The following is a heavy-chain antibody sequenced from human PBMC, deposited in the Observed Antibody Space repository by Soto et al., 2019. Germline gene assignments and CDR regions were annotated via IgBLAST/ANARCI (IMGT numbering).Heavy chain of an antibody. CDR1: GGSISKSNYF. CDR2: ILYSGTT. Sequence: SETLSLTCTVSGGSISKSNYFWGWIRQAPGKGLEWIASILYSGTTSYNSSLKSRVAISVDTSKNQFSLRLNSVTAADTAVYYCARLGWGNGDSDYWGQGTLVTVSS. D-gene: IGHD2-21*01. CDR3: ARLGWGNGDSDY. V-gene: IGHV4-39*01. J-gene: IGHJ4*02.